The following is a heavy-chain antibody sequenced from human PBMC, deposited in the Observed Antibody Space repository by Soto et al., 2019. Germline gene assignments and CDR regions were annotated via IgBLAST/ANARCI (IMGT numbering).Heavy chain of an antibody. V-gene: IGHV1-69*06. CDR1: GGTFSSYA. D-gene: IGHD3-3*01. CDR2: IIPIFGTA. CDR3: ARDRPHITIFGVVTAPYYYYYGMDV. Sequence: SVKVSCKASGGTFSSYAISWVRQAPGQGLEWMGGIIPIFGTANYARKFQGRVTITADKSTSTAYMELSSLRSEDTAVYYCARDRPHITIFGVVTAPYYYYYGMDVWGQGTTVTVSS. J-gene: IGHJ6*02.